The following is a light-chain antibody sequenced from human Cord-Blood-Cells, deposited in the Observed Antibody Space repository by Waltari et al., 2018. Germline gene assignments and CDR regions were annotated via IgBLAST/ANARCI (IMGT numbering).Light chain of an antibody. CDR2: QDS. V-gene: IGLV3-1*01. J-gene: IGLJ2*01. CDR3: QAWDSSTVV. CDR1: KLGDKS. Sequence: SYELTQPPSVSVSPGQTASITCSGDKLGDKSACWYQQKPGKSPGLVIYQDSKRPSGVPERFSGSNAGNTDTLTISGTQAMDEADYYCQAWDSSTVVFGGGTKLTVL.